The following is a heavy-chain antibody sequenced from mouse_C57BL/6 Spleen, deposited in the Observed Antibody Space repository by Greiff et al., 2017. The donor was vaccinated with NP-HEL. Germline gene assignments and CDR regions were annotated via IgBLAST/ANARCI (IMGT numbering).Heavy chain of an antibody. CDR1: GFTFSDYG. CDR3: ARSGTSFFDY. D-gene: IGHD1-3*01. Sequence: EVNVVESGGGLVKPGGSLKLSCAASGFTFSDYGMHWVRQAPEKGLEWVAYISSGSSTIYYADTVKGRFTISRDNANNTLFLQMTSLRSEDTAMYYCARSGTSFFDYWGQGTTLTVSS. V-gene: IGHV5-17*01. J-gene: IGHJ2*01. CDR2: ISSGSSTI.